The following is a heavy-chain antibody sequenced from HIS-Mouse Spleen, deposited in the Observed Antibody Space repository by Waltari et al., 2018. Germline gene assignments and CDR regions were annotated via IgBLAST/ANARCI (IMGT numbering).Heavy chain of an antibody. V-gene: IGHV4-39*07. J-gene: IGHJ2*01. CDR3: AREIPYSSSWYDWYFDL. Sequence: QLQLQESGPGLVKPSETLSLTCTVSGGSISSSSYYWGWIRQPPGKGLEWSGSIYYSWGTYDTPSLQSRVTISVDTPKNQFSRKLSSVTAADTAVYYCAREIPYSSSWYDWYFDLWGRGTLVTVSS. D-gene: IGHD6-13*01. CDR1: GGSISSSSYY. CDR2: IYYSWGT.